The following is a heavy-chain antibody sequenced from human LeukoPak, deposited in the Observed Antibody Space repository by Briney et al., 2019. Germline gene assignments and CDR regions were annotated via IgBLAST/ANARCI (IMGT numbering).Heavy chain of an antibody. D-gene: IGHD3-3*01. CDR3: AKDQEGLPSYYDFWSGYWTLDY. CDR2: ISYDGSNK. CDR1: GFTFSSYG. J-gene: IGHJ4*02. Sequence: GGSLRLSCAASGFTFSSYGMHWVRQAPGKGLEWVAVISYDGSNKYYADSVKGRFTISRDNSKNTLYLQMNSLRAEDTAVYYCAKDQEGLPSYYDFWSGYWTLDYWGQGTLVTVSS. V-gene: IGHV3-30*18.